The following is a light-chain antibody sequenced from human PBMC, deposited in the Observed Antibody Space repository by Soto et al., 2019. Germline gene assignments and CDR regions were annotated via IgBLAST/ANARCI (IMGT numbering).Light chain of an antibody. CDR3: QQYYSTPPT. J-gene: IGKJ1*01. CDR1: QSLLYSSNNKNY. V-gene: IGKV4-1*01. CDR2: WAS. Sequence: IVMTQSPDSLAVSLGERATINCKSSQSLLYSSNNKNYLAWFQHKPGQPPKLLLYWASTRESGVPDRFSGSGSGTDFTLTISSLQAEDVAVYYCQQYYSTPPTFGQGTKVDIK.